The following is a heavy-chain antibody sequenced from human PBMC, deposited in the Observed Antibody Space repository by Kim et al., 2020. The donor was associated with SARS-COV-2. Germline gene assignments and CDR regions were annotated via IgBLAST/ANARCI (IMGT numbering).Heavy chain of an antibody. D-gene: IGHD4-4*01. J-gene: IGHJ4*02. CDR3: ARERRATITNFDY. CDR2: IIPIFGTA. Sequence: SVKVSCKASGGTFSSYAISWVRQAPGQGLEWMGGIIPIFGTANYAQKFQGRVTITADESTSTAYMELSSLRSEDTAVYYCARERRATITNFDYWGQGTLVTVSS. CDR1: GGTFSSYA. V-gene: IGHV1-69*13.